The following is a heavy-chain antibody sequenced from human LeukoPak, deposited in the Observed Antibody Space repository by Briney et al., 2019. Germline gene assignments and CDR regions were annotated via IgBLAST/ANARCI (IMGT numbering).Heavy chain of an antibody. CDR3: AREVDY. J-gene: IGHJ4*02. CDR2: ISYDGSNK. V-gene: IGHV3-30-3*01. Sequence: SCKASGYTFTSYYMHWVRQAPGKGLEWVAVISYDGSNKYYADSVKGRFTISRDNSKNTLYLQMNSLRAEDTAMYYCAREVDYWGQGTLVTVSS. CDR1: GYTFTSYY.